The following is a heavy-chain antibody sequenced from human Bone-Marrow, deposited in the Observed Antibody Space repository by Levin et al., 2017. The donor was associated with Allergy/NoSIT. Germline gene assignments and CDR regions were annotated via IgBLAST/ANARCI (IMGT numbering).Heavy chain of an antibody. Sequence: ASVKVSCKVSGYTLTELSMHWVRQAPGKGLEWMGGFDPEDGETLYAQKFQGRVTMTEDTSTDTAYMELSGLSSEDTAVYYCATVSGSGYYFFDYWGQGTLVTVSS. D-gene: IGHD5-12*01. V-gene: IGHV1-24*01. CDR1: GYTLTELS. J-gene: IGHJ4*02. CDR3: ATVSGSGYYFFDY. CDR2: FDPEDGET.